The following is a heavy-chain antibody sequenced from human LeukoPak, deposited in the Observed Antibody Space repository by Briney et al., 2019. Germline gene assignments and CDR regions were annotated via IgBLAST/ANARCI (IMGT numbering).Heavy chain of an antibody. Sequence: SETLSLTCTVSGGSISSYYWSWIRQPPGKGLEWIGYIYYSGSTNYNPSLKSRVTISVDTSKNQFSPKLSSVTAADTAVYYCARTNYYDSSGYYSGNWFDPWGQGTLVTVSS. J-gene: IGHJ5*02. CDR1: GGSISSYY. V-gene: IGHV4-59*01. CDR2: IYYSGST. CDR3: ARTNYYDSSGYYSGNWFDP. D-gene: IGHD3-22*01.